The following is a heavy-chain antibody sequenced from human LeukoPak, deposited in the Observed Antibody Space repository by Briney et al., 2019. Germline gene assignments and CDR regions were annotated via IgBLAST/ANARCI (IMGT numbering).Heavy chain of an antibody. CDR1: GFTFSSYS. D-gene: IGHD6-19*01. CDR3: ARDSSGWSYFDY. J-gene: IGHJ4*02. CDR2: INWNGGST. Sequence: GGSLRLSCAASGFTFSSYSMNWVRQAPGKGLEWVSGINWNGGSTGYADSVKGRFTISRDNAKNSLYLQMNSLRAEDTALYYCARDSSGWSYFDYWGQGTLVTVSS. V-gene: IGHV3-20*04.